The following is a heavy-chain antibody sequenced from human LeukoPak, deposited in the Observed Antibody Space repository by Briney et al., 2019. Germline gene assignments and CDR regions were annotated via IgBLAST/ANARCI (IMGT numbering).Heavy chain of an antibody. CDR3: AKDVRPDGVYDLDY. V-gene: IGHV3-23*01. Sequence: GGSLRLSCAASGFTFSTYSMNWVRQVAGKGLEWVSFIAGGGSPTHYAESVKGRFTISRDNSKNTLYLQMDSLRAEDTAIYYCAKDVRPDGVYDLDYWGQGTLVTVSS. CDR2: IAGGGSPT. J-gene: IGHJ4*02. D-gene: IGHD5/OR15-5a*01. CDR1: GFTFSTYS.